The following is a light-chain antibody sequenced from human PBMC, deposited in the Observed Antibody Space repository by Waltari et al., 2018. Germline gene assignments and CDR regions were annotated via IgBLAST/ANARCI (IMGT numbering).Light chain of an antibody. V-gene: IGKV3-11*01. CDR3: QQRGNGPPIT. CDR2: YAS. J-gene: IGKJ5*01. Sequence: EIVLTQSPATLSLSPGQSANLPCRASQSVSSYLAWFQQKPGQAPRLLIYYASNRAPGIPARFSGSGSETDFTLTISSLEPEDFAVYYCQQRGNGPPITFGQGTRLDMK. CDR1: QSVSSY.